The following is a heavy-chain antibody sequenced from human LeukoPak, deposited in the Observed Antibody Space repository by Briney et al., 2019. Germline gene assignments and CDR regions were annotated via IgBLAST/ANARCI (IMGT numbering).Heavy chain of an antibody. Sequence: GGSLRLSCAASGFTFSNHGMTRVRQAPGKGLEWVSAISGSGGSTYYADSVKGRFTISRDNAKNSLYLQMNSLRAEDTAVYYCASVVVPAAIPYTFDYWGQGTLVTVSS. CDR3: ASVVVPAAIPYTFDY. CDR2: ISGSGGST. V-gene: IGHV3-23*01. D-gene: IGHD2-2*02. CDR1: GFTFSNHG. J-gene: IGHJ4*02.